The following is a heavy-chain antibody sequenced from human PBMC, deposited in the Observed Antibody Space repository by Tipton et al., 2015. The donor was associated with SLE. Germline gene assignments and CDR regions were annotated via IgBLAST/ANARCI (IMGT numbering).Heavy chain of an antibody. D-gene: IGHD2-21*01. CDR2: ISDSGIT. CDR1: GGSINNYY. Sequence: TLSLTCTVSGGSINNYYWSWIRQPPGKGLEWIGYISDSGITNYNPSLKSRVAISIDTSKNQFSLNLSSVTAADTAVYFCARRDGLNGFDIWGQGTMVTVSS. J-gene: IGHJ3*02. V-gene: IGHV4-59*12. CDR3: ARRDGLNGFDI.